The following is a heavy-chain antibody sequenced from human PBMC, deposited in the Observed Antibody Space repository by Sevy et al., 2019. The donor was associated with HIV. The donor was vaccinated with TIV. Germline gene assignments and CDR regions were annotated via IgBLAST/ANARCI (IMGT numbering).Heavy chain of an antibody. V-gene: IGHV3-11*01. CDR3: ARDHVKDGDLGDYYYYAMDV. Sequence: GGSLRLSCAASGFILSDYYMTWVRQAPGKGLEWVSYISGNDDTIYYADSVKGRFTISRDNTKNSLYLQMNSLRAEDPAVYYCARDHVKDGDLGDYYYYAMDVWGHGTKVTVSS. D-gene: IGHD4-17*01. CDR2: ISGNDDTI. CDR1: GFILSDYY. J-gene: IGHJ6*02.